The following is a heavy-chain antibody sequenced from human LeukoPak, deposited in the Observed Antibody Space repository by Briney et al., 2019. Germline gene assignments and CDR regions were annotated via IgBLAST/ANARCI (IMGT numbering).Heavy chain of an antibody. V-gene: IGHV1-69*10. CDR1: GGTFTSYA. Sequence: SVKVSCKASGGTFTSYAIHWVRQAPGQGLEWMGGFIPILGTANYAQKFQGRLTIIADKSTSTAYMELSSLRSEDTAVYYCARGYSTSYYYYMDVWGKGTTVTVSS. D-gene: IGHD2-2*01. CDR2: FIPILGTA. J-gene: IGHJ6*03. CDR3: ARGYSTSYYYYMDV.